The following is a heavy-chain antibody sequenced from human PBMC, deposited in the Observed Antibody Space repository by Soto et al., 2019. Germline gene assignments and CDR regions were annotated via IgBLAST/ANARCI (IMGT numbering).Heavy chain of an antibody. D-gene: IGHD2-2*01. V-gene: IGHV4-30-2*01. CDR3: ASSLKGYCISTSCVPTLPALDF. CDR2: IYHTGST. J-gene: IGHJ4*02. Sequence: QLQLQQSGSGLVKPSQTLSLTCADSGGSISPGCYSWSWIRQPPGKVLEWIGYIYHTGSTYYNLSLKSRVTISVDRSRIQFSLNLNSVTAADTAVYSWASSLKGYCISTSCVPTLPALDFWGQGTLVTVSS. CDR1: GGSISPGCYS.